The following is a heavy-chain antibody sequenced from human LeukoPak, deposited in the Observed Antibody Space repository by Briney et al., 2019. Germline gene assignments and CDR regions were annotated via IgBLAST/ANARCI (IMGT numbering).Heavy chain of an antibody. CDR3: ARGYSSDY. CDR1: GLTFRSYW. Sequence: PGGSLRLSCAASGLTFRSYWMGWVRQAPGKGLEWVANIKQDGSEKYYVDSVKGRFTISRDNAKSSLYLQMDSLRVEDTAVYYCARGYSSDYWGQGTLVTVSS. V-gene: IGHV3-7*01. D-gene: IGHD5-18*01. J-gene: IGHJ4*02. CDR2: IKQDGSEK.